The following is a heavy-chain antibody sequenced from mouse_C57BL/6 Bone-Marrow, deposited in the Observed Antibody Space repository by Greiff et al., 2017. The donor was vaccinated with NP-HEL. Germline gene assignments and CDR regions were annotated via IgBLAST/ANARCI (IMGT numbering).Heavy chain of an antibody. CDR3: ARRGVITTVVAPFDY. CDR2: INPSNGGT. D-gene: IGHD1-1*01. J-gene: IGHJ2*01. V-gene: IGHV1-53*01. CDR1: GYTFTSYW. Sequence: QVQLQQPGTELVKPGASVKLSCKASGYTFTSYWMHWVKQRPGQGLEWIGNINPSNGGTNYNEKFKSKATLTVDKSSSTAYMKLSSLTSEDSAVYYCARRGVITTVVAPFDYWGQGTPLTVSS.